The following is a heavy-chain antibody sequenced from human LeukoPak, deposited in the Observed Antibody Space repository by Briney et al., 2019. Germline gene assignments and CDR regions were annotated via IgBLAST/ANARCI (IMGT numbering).Heavy chain of an antibody. CDR2: INHSGST. Sequence: SETLSLTCAVYGGSFSGYYWSWIRQPPGKGLEWIGEINHSGSTNYNPSLKSRVTISVDTSKNQFSLKLSSVTAADTAVYYCASYYYDSSGYMGGFDYWGQGTLVTVSS. D-gene: IGHD3-22*01. CDR1: GGSFSGYY. CDR3: ASYYYDSSGYMGGFDY. V-gene: IGHV4-34*01. J-gene: IGHJ4*02.